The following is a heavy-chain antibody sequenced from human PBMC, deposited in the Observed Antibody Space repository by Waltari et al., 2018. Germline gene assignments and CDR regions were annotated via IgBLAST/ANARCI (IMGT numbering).Heavy chain of an antibody. J-gene: IGHJ4*02. D-gene: IGHD3-16*02. CDR3: ARDSGYDYIWGSYRFDY. CDR2: IYYSGST. V-gene: IGHV4-39*07. Sequence: QLQLQESGPGLVKPSETLSLTCTVSGGSISSSSYYWGWIRQPPGKGLEWIGSIYYSGSTYDNPSLKSRVTISVDTSKNQFSLKLSSVTAADTAVYYCARDSGYDYIWGSYRFDYWGQGTLVTVSS. CDR1: GGSISSSSYY.